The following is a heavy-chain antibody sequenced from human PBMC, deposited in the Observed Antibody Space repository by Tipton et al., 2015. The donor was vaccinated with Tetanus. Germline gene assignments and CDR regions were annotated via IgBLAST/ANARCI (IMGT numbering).Heavy chain of an antibody. D-gene: IGHD6-13*01. V-gene: IGHV1-8*01. Sequence: QVQLVQSGAEVKKPGASVKVSCKAFAYAFAGYDLNWVRQTAGQGLEWLGYMNPNTGHAGYAQKFQGRVTMTSNISITTAYMELRNLRSDDTAVYYCARGNRGSSWYFWGQGTLVTVSS. J-gene: IGHJ4*02. CDR2: MNPNTGHA. CDR3: ARGNRGSSWYF. CDR1: AYAFAGYD.